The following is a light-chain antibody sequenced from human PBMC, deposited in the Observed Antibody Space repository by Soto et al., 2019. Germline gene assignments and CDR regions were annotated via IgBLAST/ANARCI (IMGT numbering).Light chain of an antibody. CDR1: QSVNSY. J-gene: IGKJ4*01. CDR2: DAS. V-gene: IGKV3-11*01. CDR3: QQRSNWPLT. Sequence: EIVLTQSPATLSLSPGERATLSCRASQSVNSYLAWYQQKPGQAPRLLIYDASNRATGIPARFSGSGSGTDFTLTISSLEPEDFAVYYCQQRSNWPLTFGGGTRWIS.